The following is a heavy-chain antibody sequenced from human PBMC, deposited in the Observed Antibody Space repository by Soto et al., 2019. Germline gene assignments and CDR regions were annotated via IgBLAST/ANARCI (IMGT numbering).Heavy chain of an antibody. Sequence: GGSLGLSVEASGFTFPGYAMSWVRQAAGKCLEWVSTISASGGNRDYADSVKGLFAISRDNSKNTLYLQMNTLRADDTAVYYCARDPRYYDSTGYPAEYFFHWGQGTRVTVSS. CDR1: GFTFPGYA. J-gene: IGHJ1*01. V-gene: IGHV3-23*01. CDR3: ARDPRYYDSTGYPAEYFFH. CDR2: ISASGGNR. D-gene: IGHD3-22*01.